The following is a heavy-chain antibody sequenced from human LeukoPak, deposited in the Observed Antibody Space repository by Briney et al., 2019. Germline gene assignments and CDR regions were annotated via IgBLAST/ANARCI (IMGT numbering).Heavy chain of an antibody. V-gene: IGHV4-34*01. CDR3: ARAYCSGGSCYSRYYYYGMDV. J-gene: IGHJ6*02. Sequence: SETLSLTCAVYGGSFSGYYWSWIRQPPGKGLEWIGEINHSGSTNYNPSLESRVTISVDTSKNQFSLKLSSVTAADTAVYYCARAYCSGGSCYSRYYYYGMDVWGQGTTVTVSS. D-gene: IGHD2-15*01. CDR1: GGSFSGYY. CDR2: INHSGST.